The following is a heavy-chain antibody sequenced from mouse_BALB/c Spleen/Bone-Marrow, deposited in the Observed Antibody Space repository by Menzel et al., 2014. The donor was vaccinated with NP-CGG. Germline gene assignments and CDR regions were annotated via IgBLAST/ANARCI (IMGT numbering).Heavy chain of an antibody. CDR2: ISSGGSYT. Sequence: EVHLVESGGDLVKPGGSLKLSCAASGFTFSSYAMSWVRQTPEKRLEWVATISSGGSYTYYPDSVKGRFTISRDNAKNTLYLQMSSLRSEDTAMYYCARHFITTATGAMDYWGQGTSVTVSS. V-gene: IGHV5-9-3*01. CDR1: GFTFSSYA. CDR3: ARHFITTATGAMDY. J-gene: IGHJ4*01. D-gene: IGHD1-2*01.